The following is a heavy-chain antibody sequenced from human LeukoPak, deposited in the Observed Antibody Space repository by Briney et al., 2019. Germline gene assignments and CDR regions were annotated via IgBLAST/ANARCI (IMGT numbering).Heavy chain of an antibody. J-gene: IGHJ4*02. Sequence: SETLSLTCTVSGGSISSSRYYWGWIRQPPGKGLEWIGSIYYSGSTYYNPSLKSRLTISIDTSNNQFSLKLSSVTAADTAVYYCARAPHFFDTSGSRYYFDYWGQGALVTVSS. CDR2: IYYSGST. CDR1: GGSISSSRYY. V-gene: IGHV4-39*07. CDR3: ARAPHFFDTSGSRYYFDY. D-gene: IGHD3-22*01.